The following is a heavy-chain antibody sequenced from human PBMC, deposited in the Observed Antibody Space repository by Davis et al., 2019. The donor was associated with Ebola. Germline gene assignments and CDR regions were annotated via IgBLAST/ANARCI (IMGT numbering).Heavy chain of an antibody. D-gene: IGHD2-15*01. CDR2: IWYDGSRK. CDR3: AIPDCSGANCYSVYIKN. J-gene: IGHJ4*02. CDR1: GSNFRGFG. V-gene: IGHV3-33*01. Sequence: GGPLRLSCAPPGSNFRGFGIPWFGQPPDKGLEWVAVIWYDGSRKYYGDSVKGRFTIPRDNSNNLLYLQMNSLRAEDTAVYYCAIPDCSGANCYSVYIKNWGQGTLVTVSS.